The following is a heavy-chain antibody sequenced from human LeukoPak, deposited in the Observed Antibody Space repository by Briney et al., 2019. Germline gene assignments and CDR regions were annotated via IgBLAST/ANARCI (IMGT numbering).Heavy chain of an antibody. Sequence: SETLSLTCAVSGGSFSGYYWSWIRQPPGKGLEGIGEINHSGSTNYNPSLKSRVTISVDPSKHQFSLKLSSVTAADTAVYYCARALGYCSSTSCYEGPLAFDIWGQGTMVTVSS. V-gene: IGHV4-34*01. D-gene: IGHD2-2*01. J-gene: IGHJ3*02. CDR3: ARALGYCSSTSCYEGPLAFDI. CDR2: INHSGST. CDR1: GGSFSGYY.